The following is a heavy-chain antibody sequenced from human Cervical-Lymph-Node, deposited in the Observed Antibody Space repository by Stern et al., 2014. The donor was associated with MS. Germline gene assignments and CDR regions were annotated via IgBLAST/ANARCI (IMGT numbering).Heavy chain of an antibody. CDR1: GFTFSSYS. CDR2: ISSSSSTI. Sequence: VQLVESGGGLVQPGGSLRLSCAASGFTFSSYSMNWVRPAPGKGLEWVSYISSSSSTIYYADSVKGRFTISRDNAKNSLYLQMNSLRAEDTAVYYCARDHDYGDDYWGQGTLVTVSS. CDR3: ARDHDYGDDY. J-gene: IGHJ4*02. V-gene: IGHV3-48*01. D-gene: IGHD4-17*01.